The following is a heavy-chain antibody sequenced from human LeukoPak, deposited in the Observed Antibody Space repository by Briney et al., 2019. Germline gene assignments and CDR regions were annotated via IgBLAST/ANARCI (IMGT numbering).Heavy chain of an antibody. CDR1: GFTFSSYS. Sequence: GGSLRLSCAASGFTFSSYSMNWVRQAPGKRLEWVSSISSSSSYIYYADSVKGRFTISRDNAKNSLYLQMNSLRAEDTAVYYCARDGQQQLGYDYWGQGTLVTVSS. CDR3: ARDGQQQLGYDY. V-gene: IGHV3-21*01. D-gene: IGHD6-13*01. CDR2: ISSSSSYI. J-gene: IGHJ4*02.